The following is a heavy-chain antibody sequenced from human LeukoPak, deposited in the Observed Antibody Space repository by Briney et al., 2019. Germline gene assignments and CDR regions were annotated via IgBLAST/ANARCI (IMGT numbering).Heavy chain of an antibody. CDR3: ARDRAGYSSSSAFDI. J-gene: IGHJ3*02. CDR2: IYYSGST. CDR1: GDSISSGDNY. V-gene: IGHV4-61*08. Sequence: SQTLSLTCTASGDSISSGDNYWSWIRQPPGKGLEWIGYIYYSGSTNYNPSLKSRVTISVDTSKNQFSLKLSSVTAADTAVYYCARDRAGYSSSSAFDIWGQGTMVTVSS. D-gene: IGHD6-13*01.